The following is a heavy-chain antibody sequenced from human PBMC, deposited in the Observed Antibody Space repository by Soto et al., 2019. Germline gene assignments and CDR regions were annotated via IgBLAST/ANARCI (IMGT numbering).Heavy chain of an antibody. V-gene: IGHV3-23*01. CDR1: GFTFSSYA. D-gene: IGHD6-19*01. J-gene: IGHJ3*02. CDR2: ISGSGGMT. CDR3: AQQWLAPGALDI. Sequence: GGSLRLSCAASGFTFSSYAMSWVRQAPGKGLEWVSNISGSGGMTYYADSVKGRFTISRDNAKNSLYLQMNSLRAEDTAVYYCAQQWLAPGALDIWGQGTMVTVSS.